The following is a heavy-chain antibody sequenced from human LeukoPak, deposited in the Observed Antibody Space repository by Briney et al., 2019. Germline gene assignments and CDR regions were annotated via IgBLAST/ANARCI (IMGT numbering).Heavy chain of an antibody. CDR1: GFTFSSYG. V-gene: IGHV3-30*02. J-gene: IGHJ4*02. CDR3: AKGLGYCSSTSCYNPYYFDY. Sequence: GGSLRLSWAASGFTFSSYGMHWVRQAPGKGLEWVAFIRYDGSNKYYSDSVKGRFTISRDNPKNTLYLQMNSLRAEDTAVYYYAKGLGYCSSTSCYNPYYFDYWGQGTLVTVSS. D-gene: IGHD2-2*02. CDR2: IRYDGSNK.